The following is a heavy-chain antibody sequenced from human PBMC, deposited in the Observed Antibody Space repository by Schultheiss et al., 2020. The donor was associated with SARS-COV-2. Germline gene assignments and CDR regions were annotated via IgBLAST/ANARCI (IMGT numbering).Heavy chain of an antibody. Sequence: ASVKVSCKASGYTFTSYGISWVRQAPGQGLEWMGWINPNNGSTSYAQKFQGRVTITADESTSTAYMELSSLRSEDTAVYYCARDERYFDWLPGDYWGQGTLVTVSS. CDR2: INPNNGST. CDR3: ARDERYFDWLPGDY. CDR1: GYTFTSYG. V-gene: IGHV1-18*01. D-gene: IGHD3-9*01. J-gene: IGHJ4*02.